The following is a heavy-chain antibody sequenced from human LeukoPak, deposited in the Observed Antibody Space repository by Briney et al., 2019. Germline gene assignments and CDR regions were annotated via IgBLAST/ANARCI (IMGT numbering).Heavy chain of an antibody. D-gene: IGHD2-2*01. Sequence: SVKVSCKASGGTFSSYAISWVRQAPGQGLEWMGGIIPIFGTANYAQKFQGRVTITADESTSTAYMELSSLRSEDTAVYYCARERSYCSSTSCYWGFDYWGQGTLVTVSS. J-gene: IGHJ4*02. V-gene: IGHV1-69*13. CDR1: GGTFSSYA. CDR3: ARERSYCSSTSCYWGFDY. CDR2: IIPIFGTA.